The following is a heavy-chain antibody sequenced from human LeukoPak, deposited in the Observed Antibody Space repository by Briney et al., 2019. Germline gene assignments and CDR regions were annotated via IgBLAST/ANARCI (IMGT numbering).Heavy chain of an antibody. J-gene: IGHJ4*02. Sequence: GASVKVSCKASGYTFTSYGISWVRQAPGQGLEWMGWISAYNGNTNYAQKLQGRVTMTTDTSTSTVYMELRSLRSDDTAVYYCARGLSYYDFWSGRLAPPADSLFDYWGQGTLVTVSS. D-gene: IGHD3-3*01. V-gene: IGHV1-18*01. CDR2: ISAYNGNT. CDR1: GYTFTSYG. CDR3: ARGLSYYDFWSGRLAPPADSLFDY.